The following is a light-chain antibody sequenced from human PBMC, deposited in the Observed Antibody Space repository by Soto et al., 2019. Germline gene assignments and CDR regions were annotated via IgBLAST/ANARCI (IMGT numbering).Light chain of an antibody. Sequence: EIVLTQSPGTLSLSPGDRVTLSCRASQSVSDNYLAWYQQKPGQAPRLLIYDAFNRATGIPDRFSGSGSGTDFTLTISRLEPEDFAVYYCQQYDDSSPGYTFGQGTKLEIK. J-gene: IGKJ2*01. CDR1: QSVSDNY. V-gene: IGKV3-20*01. CDR3: QQYDDSSPGYT. CDR2: DAF.